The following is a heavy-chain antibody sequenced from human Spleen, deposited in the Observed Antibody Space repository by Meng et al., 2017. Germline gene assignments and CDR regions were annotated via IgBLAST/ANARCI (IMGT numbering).Heavy chain of an antibody. D-gene: IGHD4-17*01. Sequence: SGPTLVKPTQTLTLTCTLSGFSLTTSGVGVGWIRQPPGKALEWLALIYWDDDKRYSQPLKSRLTLTRDTSKNQVVLTMTDMDPVDTATYYCAHLDYGDYYFDYWGQGTLVTVSS. J-gene: IGHJ4*02. CDR3: AHLDYGDYYFDY. V-gene: IGHV2-5*02. CDR1: GFSLTTSGVG. CDR2: IYWDDDK.